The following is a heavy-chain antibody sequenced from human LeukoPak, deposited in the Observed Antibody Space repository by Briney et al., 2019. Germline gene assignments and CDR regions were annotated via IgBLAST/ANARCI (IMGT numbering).Heavy chain of an antibody. CDR3: ARGQAMGYYFDY. D-gene: IGHD5-18*01. CDR2: IKHSGST. J-gene: IGHJ4*02. V-gene: IGHV4-34*01. CDR1: GGSFSGYY. Sequence: SETLSLTCAVYGGSFSGYYWSWIRQPPGKGLEWIGEIKHSGSTNYNPSLKSRVTISVDTSKNQFSLKLSSVTAADTAAYYCARGQAMGYYFDYWGQGTLVTVSS.